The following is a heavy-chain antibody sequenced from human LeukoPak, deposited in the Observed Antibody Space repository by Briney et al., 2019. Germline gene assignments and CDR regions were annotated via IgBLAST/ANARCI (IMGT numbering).Heavy chain of an antibody. CDR2: IGGSGRTI. V-gene: IGHV3-11*01. CDR1: GFTFSDYY. Sequence: GGSLRLSCAASGFTFSDYYMSWIRQAPGKGLEWVSYIGGSGRTIYYADSLKGRFTISRDNAKNSLYLQMNGLRAEDTAVYYCVRGYSCGDYWGQGTLVTVSS. D-gene: IGHD5-18*01. J-gene: IGHJ4*02. CDR3: VRGYSCGDY.